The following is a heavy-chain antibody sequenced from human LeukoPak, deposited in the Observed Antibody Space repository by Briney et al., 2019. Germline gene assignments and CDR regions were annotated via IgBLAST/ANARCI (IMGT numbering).Heavy chain of an antibody. CDR2: ISDSGGKT. V-gene: IGHV3-23*01. D-gene: IGHD3-10*01. CDR1: GFTFNNCA. Sequence: GGSLRLSCTAAGFTFNNCAMSWVRQAPGKGLEWVSHISDSGGKTYYADSVKGRFTISRDNSKNTLYLQMDSLRAEDTAIYYCADFGSGSYCFDYWGQGTLVTVSS. CDR3: ADFGSGSYCFDY. J-gene: IGHJ4*02.